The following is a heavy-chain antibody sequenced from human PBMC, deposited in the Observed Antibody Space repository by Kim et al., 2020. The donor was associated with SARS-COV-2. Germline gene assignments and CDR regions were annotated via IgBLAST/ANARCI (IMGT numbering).Heavy chain of an antibody. Sequence: DGSGKYYVGSVKGRFTISRDNAKNSVYLQMNSLRAEDTAVYYCVRGGRLWWGQGTLVTVSS. CDR2: DGSGK. CDR3: VRGGRLW. J-gene: IGHJ4*02. D-gene: IGHD2-21*01. V-gene: IGHV3-7*03.